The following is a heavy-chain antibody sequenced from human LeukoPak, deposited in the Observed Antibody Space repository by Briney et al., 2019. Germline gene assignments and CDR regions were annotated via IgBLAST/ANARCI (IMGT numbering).Heavy chain of an antibody. CDR2: IERDGSEK. D-gene: IGHD6-19*01. CDR3: ATALTRGWDN. J-gene: IGHJ4*02. V-gene: IGHV3-7*01. Sequence: PGGSLRLSCAASGFTFSNCWMSCVRQAPGKGLEWVANIERDGSEKYYVDSVKGRFTISTDNAKNSLFLQMNSLRAEDTAVYYCATALTRGWDNWGQGTLVTVSS. CDR1: GFTFSNCW.